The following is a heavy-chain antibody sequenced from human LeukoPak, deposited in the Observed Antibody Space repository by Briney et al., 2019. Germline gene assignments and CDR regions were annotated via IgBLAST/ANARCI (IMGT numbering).Heavy chain of an antibody. J-gene: IGHJ5*02. D-gene: IGHD3-22*01. CDR1: GFTFSDYY. V-gene: IGHV3-11*04. CDR3: ARDRDAVYYYDSSGYYYTGENWFAP. Sequence: PGGSLRLSCAASGFTFSDYYMSWIRQAPGKGLEWVSYISSSGSTIYYADSVKGRFTISRDNAKNSLYLQMNSLRAEDTAVYYCARDRDAVYYYDSSGYYYTGENWFAPWGQGTLVTVSS. CDR2: ISSSGSTI.